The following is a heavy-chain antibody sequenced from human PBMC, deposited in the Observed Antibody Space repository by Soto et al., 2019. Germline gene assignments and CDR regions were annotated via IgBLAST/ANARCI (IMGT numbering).Heavy chain of an antibody. CDR3: ARHDIAVAGNIDY. D-gene: IGHD6-19*01. Sequence: PGEALKISCKGSGYSFTSYWIGWLRQMPGKGLEWMGIIYPGDSDTRYSPSFQGQVTISADKSISTAYLQWRSLKASDTAMYYCARHDIAVAGNIDYWGQGTLVTVSS. V-gene: IGHV5-51*01. CDR2: IYPGDSDT. J-gene: IGHJ4*02. CDR1: GYSFTSYW.